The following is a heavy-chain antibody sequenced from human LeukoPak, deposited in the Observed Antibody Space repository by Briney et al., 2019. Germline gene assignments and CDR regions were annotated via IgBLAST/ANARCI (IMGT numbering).Heavy chain of an antibody. CDR3: AISEKVEDWFDP. J-gene: IGHJ5*02. CDR2: INTKGGGT. Sequence: SLRVSPAPSGDTFTGYYMRCVRQAPGRGREWRGWINTKGGGTNYAQNFKGRVTMTRDTPISTAYMGLSRLRSGATAVYYCAISEKVEDWFDPWGQGHLVTVSS. CDR1: GDTFTGYY. V-gene: IGHV1-2*02.